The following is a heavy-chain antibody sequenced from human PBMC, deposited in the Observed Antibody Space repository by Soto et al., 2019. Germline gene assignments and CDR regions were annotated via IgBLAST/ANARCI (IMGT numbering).Heavy chain of an antibody. CDR3: ASWAAGNSFDY. CDR2: IYYSGST. V-gene: IGHV4-39*01. D-gene: IGHD6-13*01. Sequence: SEILSLTCTVSGGSISSSSYYWGWIRRPPGKGLEWIGNIYYSGSTYYNPSLKSRVTISVDTSKNQFSLKLSSVTAADTAVYYCASWAAGNSFDYWGQGTLVTVSS. CDR1: GGSISSSSYY. J-gene: IGHJ4*02.